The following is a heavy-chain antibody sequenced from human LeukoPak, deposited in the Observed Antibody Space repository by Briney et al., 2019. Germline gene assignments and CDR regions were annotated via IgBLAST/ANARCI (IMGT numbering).Heavy chain of an antibody. D-gene: IGHD2-2*01. CDR1: GGSSSGHY. CDR2: INHSGIS. Sequence: SETLSLTCAVYGGSSSGHYWSWIRQSPGKGLEWIGEINHSGISNCNPSLKSRVTLLVDTSKNQFSLKVTSVTAADTAVYYCARGHQQVALYAFDVWAQGTMVTVSS. J-gene: IGHJ3*01. V-gene: IGHV4-34*01. CDR3: ARGHQQVALYAFDV.